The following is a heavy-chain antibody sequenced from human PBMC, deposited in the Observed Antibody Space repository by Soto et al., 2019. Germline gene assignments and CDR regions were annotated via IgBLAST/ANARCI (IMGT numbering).Heavy chain of an antibody. CDR1: GGIFSTYA. V-gene: IGHV1-69*13. D-gene: IGHD6-19*01. CDR3: ARPKGSYSSGYYYFDY. Sequence: SVKVSCKTSGGIFSTYAIYWVRQAPGQGLEWMGAIIPLFGIADYAQKFQGRVTITADESTSTASMELSSLRSEDTAVYYCARPKGSYSSGYYYFDYWGQGTLVTVSS. J-gene: IGHJ4*02. CDR2: IIPLFGIA.